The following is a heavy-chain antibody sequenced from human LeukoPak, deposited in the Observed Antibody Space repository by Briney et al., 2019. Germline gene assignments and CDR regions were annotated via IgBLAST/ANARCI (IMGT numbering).Heavy chain of an antibody. CDR2: INSDGSST. CDR1: GFTFSSYW. D-gene: IGHD3-10*01. Sequence: PGGSLRLSCAASGFTFSSYWMHWVRQAPGKGLVWVSRINSDGSSTSYADSVKGRFTISRDNAKNTLHLQMNSLRAEDTAVYYYTRRSKDYGSGSYYNVYEGFHYWGQGTLVTVSS. V-gene: IGHV3-74*01. J-gene: IGHJ4*02. CDR3: TRRSKDYGSGSYYNVYEGFHY.